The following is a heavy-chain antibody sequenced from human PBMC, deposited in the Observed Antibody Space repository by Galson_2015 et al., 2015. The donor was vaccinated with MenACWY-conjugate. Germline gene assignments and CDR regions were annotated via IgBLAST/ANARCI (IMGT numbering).Heavy chain of an antibody. D-gene: IGHD3-9*01. CDR2: ISTSNGKT. Sequence: SVKVSCKASGYNFKSRGISWVRQAPGQRLEWMGWISTSNGKTRYARNLQGRVTLTTETSTSTVYMELRRLTSDDTAVYYCARDRALILTGFYSLYDYWGQGTLVTVSS. J-gene: IGHJ4*02. V-gene: IGHV1-18*01. CDR1: GYNFKSRG. CDR3: ARDRALILTGFYSLYDY.